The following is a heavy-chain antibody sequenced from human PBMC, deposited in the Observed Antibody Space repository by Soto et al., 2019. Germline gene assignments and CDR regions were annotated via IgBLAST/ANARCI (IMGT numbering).Heavy chain of an antibody. D-gene: IGHD2-21*01. CDR3: AKVRASYLSASYFYYGLEV. CDR2: ISGSGSSV. J-gene: IGHJ6*02. Sequence: EVQLLESGGGLVRPGGSLRLSCAASGFTFSHYVLSWVRQAPGGGLEGVSSISGSGSSVYLADSVRGRFAMSRDLSTNTVSLQMNSLTVEDTATYYCAKVRASYLSASYFYYGLEVWGQGTTVTVSS. V-gene: IGHV3-23*01. CDR1: GFTFSHYV.